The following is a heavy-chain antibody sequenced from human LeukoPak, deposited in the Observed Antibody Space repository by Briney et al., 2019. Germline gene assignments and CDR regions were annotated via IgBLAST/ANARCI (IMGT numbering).Heavy chain of an antibody. V-gene: IGHV3-23*01. CDR3: AKDRSGTKADFDY. Sequence: PGGSLRLSCAASGFSFSSYAMTWVRQAPGKGLEWVSAISASGGTTYYVDSVKGRFTISRDNAKNTLYLQMNSLRAEDTAVYYCAKDRSGTKADFDYWGQGTLVTVSS. CDR2: ISASGGTT. D-gene: IGHD1-14*01. CDR1: GFSFSSYA. J-gene: IGHJ4*02.